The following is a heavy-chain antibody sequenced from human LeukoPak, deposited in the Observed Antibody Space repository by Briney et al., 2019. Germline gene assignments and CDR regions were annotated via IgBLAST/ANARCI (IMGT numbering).Heavy chain of an antibody. D-gene: IGHD3-22*01. CDR3: AAQTITLVVVISPFDY. J-gene: IGHJ4*02. V-gene: IGHV3-30*02. Sequence: GGSLRLSCAASGFTFNTYPMHWVRQAPGKGLEWVALIQDDGAKTNYADSVRGRFTISRDNSRSTVYLQVNSLKPDDTAVYYCAAQTITLVVVISPFDYWGQGALVTVSS. CDR2: IQDDGAKT. CDR1: GFTFNTYP.